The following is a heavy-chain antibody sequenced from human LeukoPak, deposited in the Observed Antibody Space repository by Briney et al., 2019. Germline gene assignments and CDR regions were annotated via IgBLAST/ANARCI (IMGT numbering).Heavy chain of an antibody. CDR1: GFTFDGYA. CDR2: ISWNSGSI. J-gene: IGHJ4*02. V-gene: IGHV3-9*01. Sequence: GGSLRLSCAASGFTFDGYAMHWVRQAPGKGLEWVSGISWNSGSIGYADSVKGRFTISRDNAKNSLYLQMNNLRAEDTALYYCAKGEVGATPGAFDYWGQGTLVTVSS. D-gene: IGHD1-26*01. CDR3: AKGEVGATPGAFDY.